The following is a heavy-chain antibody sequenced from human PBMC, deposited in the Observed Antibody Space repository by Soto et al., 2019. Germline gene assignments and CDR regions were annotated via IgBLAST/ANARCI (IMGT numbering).Heavy chain of an antibody. D-gene: IGHD3-10*01. V-gene: IGHV4-59*01. CDR2: IYYSGSIYYSGNT. CDR3: ARDGRLMHRGFSYYNGMEV. CDR1: GGSISNYY. J-gene: IGHJ6*02. Sequence: SETLSLTCTVSGGSISNYYWNWIRQPPGKGLEWVGYIYYSGSIYYSGNTNYNPSLKSRVTISVDTSKNHLSLKLTSVTAADTAVYFCARDGRLMHRGFSYYNGMEVWGRGTTVTISS.